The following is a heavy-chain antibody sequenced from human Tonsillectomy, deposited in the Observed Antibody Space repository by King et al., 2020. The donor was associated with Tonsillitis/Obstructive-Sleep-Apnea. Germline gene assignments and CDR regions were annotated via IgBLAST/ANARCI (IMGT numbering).Heavy chain of an antibody. CDR1: GFTFRRYG. CDR2: IWDDGSNK. CDR3: ARRFGYYMDV. V-gene: IGHV3-33*01. D-gene: IGHD3-16*01. Sequence: QLVQSGGSVVQPGRSLRLSCAASGFTFRRYGMHWVRQAPGRGLEWVAVIWDDGSNKYYAASVKGRFTISRDNSKNTLYLQMNSLRAEDTAVYFCARRFGYYMDVWGKGTMVTVSS. J-gene: IGHJ6*03.